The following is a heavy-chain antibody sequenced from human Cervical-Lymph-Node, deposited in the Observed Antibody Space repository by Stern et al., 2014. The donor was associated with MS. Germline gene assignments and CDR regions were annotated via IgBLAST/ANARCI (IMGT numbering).Heavy chain of an antibody. CDR1: GFTFSSYG. CDR3: ARDYEDTSMLFDH. V-gene: IGHV3-30*03. D-gene: IGHD2-8*01. CDR2: ISYDGNHK. J-gene: IGHJ4*02. Sequence: DQLVASGGAVVQPGRSLRLSCADSGFTFSSYGMHWVRQAPGKVLEWVTVISYDGNHKYYAASVKGRFTISRDNSKNTLHLQMNSVTPDDTAIYYCARDYEDTSMLFDHWGQGTLVTVSS.